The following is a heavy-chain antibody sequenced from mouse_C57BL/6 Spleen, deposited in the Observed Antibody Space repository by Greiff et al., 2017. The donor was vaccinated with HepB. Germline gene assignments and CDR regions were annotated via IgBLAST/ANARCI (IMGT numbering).Heavy chain of an antibody. CDR2: IYPGDGDT. Sequence: VQLQQSGPELVKPGASVKISCKASGYAFSSSWMNWVKQRPGEGLEWIGRIYPGDGDTNYNGKFKGKATLTADKSSSTAYMQLSSLTSEDSAVYCCAKESINDYFDYWGQGTTLTVSS. V-gene: IGHV1-82*01. CDR3: AKESINDYFDY. J-gene: IGHJ2*01. CDR1: GYAFSSSW. D-gene: IGHD1-1*01.